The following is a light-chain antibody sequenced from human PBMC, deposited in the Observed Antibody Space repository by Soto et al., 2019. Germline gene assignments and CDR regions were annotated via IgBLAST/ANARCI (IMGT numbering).Light chain of an antibody. CDR1: QSISRW. CDR3: QQYSSYWT. CDR2: DAT. J-gene: IGKJ1*01. Sequence: DIQMTQSPSTLSASVGDRVTITCRACQSISRWLAWYQQKPGKAPKLLIHDATSLESGVPSRFSGSGSGTEFTLTISSLQPDDFATYYCQQYSSYWTFAQGTTGDIK. V-gene: IGKV1-5*01.